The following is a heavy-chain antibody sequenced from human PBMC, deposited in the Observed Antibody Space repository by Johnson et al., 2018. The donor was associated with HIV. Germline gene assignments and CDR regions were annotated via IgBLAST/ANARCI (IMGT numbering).Heavy chain of an antibody. CDR2: IGTAGDT. J-gene: IGHJ3*02. V-gene: IGHV3-13*01. CDR1: GFTFSSYD. CDR3: TTDRGGEIAVAGPDAFDI. Sequence: VQLVESGGGLVQPGGSLRLSCAASGFTFSSYDMHWVRQATGKGLEWVSAIGTAGDTYYPGSVKGRFTISRDDSKNTLYLQMNSLKTEDTAVYYCTTDRGGEIAVAGPDAFDIWGQGTMVTVSS. D-gene: IGHD6-19*01.